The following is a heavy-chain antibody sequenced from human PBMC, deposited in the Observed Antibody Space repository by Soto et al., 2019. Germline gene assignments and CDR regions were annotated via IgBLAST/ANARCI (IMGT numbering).Heavy chain of an antibody. D-gene: IGHD1-26*01. CDR1: GFTFSNYA. V-gene: IGHV3-23*01. Sequence: GGSLRLSCAASGFTFSNYAMSWVRQAPGKGLEWVSAISGGGGNTYYADSVKGRFTISRDNFKNTLYLQMNSLRAEDTAVYYCAKDHVVGATTVYYFDYWGQGTLVTVSS. CDR3: AKDHVVGATTVYYFDY. CDR2: ISGGGGNT. J-gene: IGHJ4*02.